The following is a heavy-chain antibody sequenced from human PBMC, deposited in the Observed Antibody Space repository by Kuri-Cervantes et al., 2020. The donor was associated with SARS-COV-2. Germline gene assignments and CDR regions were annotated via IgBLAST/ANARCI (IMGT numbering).Heavy chain of an antibody. CDR1: GFTFGDYA. D-gene: IGHD3-22*01. J-gene: IGHJ4*02. Sequence: GESLKISCTAAGFTFGDYAMSWVRQAPGKGLEWVGFIRSKAYGGTTEYAASVKGRFTISRDDSKSIAYLQMNSLKTEDTAVYYCTRDLRDYSSGYSNWGQGTLVTVSS. CDR3: TRDLRDYSSGYSN. CDR2: IRSKAYGGTT. V-gene: IGHV3-49*04.